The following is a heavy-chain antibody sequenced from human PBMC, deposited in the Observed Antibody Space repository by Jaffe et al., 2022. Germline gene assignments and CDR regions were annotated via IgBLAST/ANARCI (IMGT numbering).Heavy chain of an antibody. CDR2: IYYSGST. J-gene: IGHJ4*02. CDR3: AGLPTYYDFWSGYLS. D-gene: IGHD3-3*01. V-gene: IGHV4-59*01. Sequence: QVQLQESGPGLVKPSETLSLTCTVSGGSISSYYWSWIRQPPGKGLEWIGYIYYSGSTNYNPSLKSRVTISVDTSKNQFSLKLSSVTAADTAVYYCAGLPTYYDFWSGYLSWGQGTLVTVSS. CDR1: GGSISSYY.